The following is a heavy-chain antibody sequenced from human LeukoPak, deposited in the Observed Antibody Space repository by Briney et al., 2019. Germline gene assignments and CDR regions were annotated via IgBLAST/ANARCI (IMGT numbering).Heavy chain of an antibody. CDR2: ISDSGGRT. V-gene: IGHV3-23*01. Sequence: GGSLRLSCAVSGITLSNYGMSWVRQAPGKRLEWVAGISDSGGRTNYAGSVKGRFTISRDNPKNTLYLQMNSLRAEDTAVYFCAKRGVVIRVILVGFHKEAYYFDSWGQGALVTVSS. J-gene: IGHJ4*02. D-gene: IGHD3-22*01. CDR1: GITLSNYG. CDR3: AKRGVVIRVILVGFHKEAYYFDS.